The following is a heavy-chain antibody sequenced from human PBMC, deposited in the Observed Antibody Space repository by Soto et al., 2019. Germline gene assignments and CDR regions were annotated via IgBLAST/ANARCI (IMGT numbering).Heavy chain of an antibody. Sequence: SETLSLTCTVSGGSISSYYWSWIRQPPGKGLEWIGYIYYSGSTNYNPSLKSRVTISVDTSKNQFSLKLSSVTAADTAVYYCATQYSGRYYFDYWGQGTLVTVSS. CDR1: GGSISSYY. CDR2: IYYSGST. CDR3: ATQYSGRYYFDY. V-gene: IGHV4-59*01. J-gene: IGHJ4*02. D-gene: IGHD1-26*01.